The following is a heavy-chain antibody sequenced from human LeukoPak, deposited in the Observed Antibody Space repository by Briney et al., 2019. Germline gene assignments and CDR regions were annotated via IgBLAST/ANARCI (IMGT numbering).Heavy chain of an antibody. Sequence: GGSLRLSCAASGFTFSSYGMSWVRQAPGKGLEWVSAISGNGGSTYYADSVKGRFTISRDNSENTLYLQMNSLRAEDTAVYYCAKAKGTPGTLILDYWGQGTLVTVSS. CDR1: GFTFSSYG. CDR3: AKAKGTPGTLILDY. D-gene: IGHD2/OR15-2a*01. J-gene: IGHJ4*02. V-gene: IGHV3-23*01. CDR2: ISGNGGST.